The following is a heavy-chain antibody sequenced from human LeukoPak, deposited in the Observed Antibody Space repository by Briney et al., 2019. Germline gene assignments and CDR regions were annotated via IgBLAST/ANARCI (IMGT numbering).Heavy chain of an antibody. Sequence: GASVKVSCKASGYTFTSYDINWVRQATGQGLEWMGWMNPNSGNTGYAQKFQGRVTMTRNTSISTAYMELSSLRSEDTAVYYCASGSAYYYYYYMDVWGKGTTVTVSS. CDR3: ASGSAYYYYYYMDV. J-gene: IGHJ6*03. CDR2: MNPNSGNT. V-gene: IGHV1-8*01. CDR1: GYTFTSYD.